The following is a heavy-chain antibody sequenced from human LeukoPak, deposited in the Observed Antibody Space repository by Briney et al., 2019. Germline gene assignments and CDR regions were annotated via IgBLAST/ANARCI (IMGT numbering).Heavy chain of an antibody. V-gene: IGHV4-61*02. J-gene: IGHJ6*03. Sequence: SETLSLTCTVSGGSISSGNYYWTWIRQPAGTGLEWIGRIYTSGSTEYNPSLQSRVTISLDTSKNQFSLKLSSVTATDTAVYHCAREDRYSYGYGYYHYYMDVWGKGTTVTISS. CDR1: GGSISSGNYY. CDR2: IYTSGST. D-gene: IGHD5-18*01. CDR3: AREDRYSYGYGYYHYYMDV.